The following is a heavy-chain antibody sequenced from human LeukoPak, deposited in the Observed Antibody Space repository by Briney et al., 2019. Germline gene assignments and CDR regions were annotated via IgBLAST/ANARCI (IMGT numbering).Heavy chain of an antibody. V-gene: IGHV4-59*01. CDR2: IYYSGST. CDR1: GGSISSYY. J-gene: IGHJ3*02. D-gene: IGHD3-10*01. Sequence: PSETLSLTCTVSGGSISSYYWSWIRQPPGKGLEWIGYIYYSGSTNYNPSLKSRVTISVDTSKNQFSLKLSSVTAADTAVYYCARAPYYYGSGGYAFDIWGQGTMVTVSS. CDR3: ARAPYYYGSGGYAFDI.